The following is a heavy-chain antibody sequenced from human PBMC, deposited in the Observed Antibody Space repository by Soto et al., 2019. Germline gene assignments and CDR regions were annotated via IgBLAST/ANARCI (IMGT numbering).Heavy chain of an antibody. D-gene: IGHD5-12*01. Sequence: PSETLSLTCTVSGGSISSGGYYWSWIRQHPGKGLEWIGYIYYSGSTYYNPSLKSRVTISVDTSKNQFSLKLSSVTAADTAVYYCARVGPRDGYSGYDRTHTSALFDYWGQGTLVTVSS. CDR1: GGSISSGGYY. CDR3: ARVGPRDGYSGYDRTHTSALFDY. V-gene: IGHV4-31*03. J-gene: IGHJ4*02. CDR2: IYYSGST.